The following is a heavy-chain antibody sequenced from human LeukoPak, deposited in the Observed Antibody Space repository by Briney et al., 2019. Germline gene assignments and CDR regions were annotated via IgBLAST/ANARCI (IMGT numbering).Heavy chain of an antibody. J-gene: IGHJ4*02. D-gene: IGHD3-10*01. CDR2: IIPIFGTA. CDR3: ARGSGNYYGSGSYGVYFDY. Sequence: GSSVKVSCKAYGGTFSSYVISWVRQAPGQGLEWMGGIIPIFGTANYAQKFQGRVTITTDESTSTAYMELSSLRSEDTAVYYCARGSGNYYGSGSYGVYFDYWGQGTLVTVSS. V-gene: IGHV1-69*05. CDR1: GGTFSSYV.